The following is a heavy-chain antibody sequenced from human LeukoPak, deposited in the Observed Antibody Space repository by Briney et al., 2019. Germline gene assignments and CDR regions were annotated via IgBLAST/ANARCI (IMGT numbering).Heavy chain of an antibody. V-gene: IGHV6-1*01. Sequence: LSLTCTISGDSVSSNSATWNWIRQSPSRGLEWLGRTYYRSKWYNDYAVSVKSRITINPDTSKNQFSLQLNSVTPEDTAVYYCARNTPDFATHQRFDPWGRGTLVTVSS. D-gene: IGHD3-3*01. CDR1: GDSVSSNSAT. CDR3: ARNTPDFATHQRFDP. J-gene: IGHJ5*02. CDR2: TYYRSKWYN.